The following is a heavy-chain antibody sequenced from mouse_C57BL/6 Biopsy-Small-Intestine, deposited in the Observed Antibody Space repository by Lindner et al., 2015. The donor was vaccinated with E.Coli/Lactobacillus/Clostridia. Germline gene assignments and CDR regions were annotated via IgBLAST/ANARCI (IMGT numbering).Heavy chain of an antibody. CDR2: ISSGSSTI. CDR1: GFTFSDYG. Sequence: VQLQRSGGGLVKPGGSLKLSCAASGFTFSDYGLHWVRQAPEKGLEWVAYISSGSSTIYYAETVKGRFTISRDNAKNILFLQMISLRSEDTAMYYCARRGITTVENYFDYWGQGTTLTVSS. J-gene: IGHJ2*01. D-gene: IGHD1-1*01. CDR3: ARRGITTVENYFDY. V-gene: IGHV5-17*01.